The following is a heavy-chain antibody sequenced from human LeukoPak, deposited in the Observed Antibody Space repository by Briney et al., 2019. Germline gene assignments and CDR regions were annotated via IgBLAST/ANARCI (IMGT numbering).Heavy chain of an antibody. Sequence: GGSLRLSCAASGFTFSSYSMNWVRQAPGKGLEWVSYISSSSSTIYYADSVKGRFTISRDNAKNSLYLQMNSLRAEDTAVYYCARDFSSSWFADAFDIWGQGTMVTVSS. CDR2: ISSSSSTI. CDR1: GFTFSSYS. CDR3: ARDFSSSWFADAFDI. V-gene: IGHV3-48*01. J-gene: IGHJ3*02. D-gene: IGHD6-13*01.